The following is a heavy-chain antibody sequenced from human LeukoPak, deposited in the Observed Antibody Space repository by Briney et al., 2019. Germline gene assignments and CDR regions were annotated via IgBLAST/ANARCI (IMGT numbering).Heavy chain of an antibody. J-gene: IGHJ4*02. V-gene: IGHV4-59*12. D-gene: IGHD3-9*01. Sequence: PSETLSLTCTVSGVSISNYYWSWIRQPPGKGLEWIGYIHYSGSTSYNPSLKSRVTISVDTSKKQFSLKLSSVTAADTAVYYCAREGTDYDILTGYLFDYWGQGTLVTVSS. CDR3: AREGTDYDILTGYLFDY. CDR2: IHYSGST. CDR1: GVSISNYY.